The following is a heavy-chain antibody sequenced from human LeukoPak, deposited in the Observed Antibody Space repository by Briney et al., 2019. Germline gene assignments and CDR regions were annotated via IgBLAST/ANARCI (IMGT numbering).Heavy chain of an antibody. CDR1: GFRFDDYG. Sequence: AGGSLRLSCVASGFRFDDYGMSWVRQAPGKGLEWVSGINWNGGSTGYADSVKGRFTIPRDNAKNSLYLRMNSLRAEDTALYYCARGGSTGWYSFDYWGQGTLVTVSS. CDR3: ARGGSTGWYSFDY. J-gene: IGHJ4*02. V-gene: IGHV3-20*04. CDR2: INWNGGST. D-gene: IGHD6-19*01.